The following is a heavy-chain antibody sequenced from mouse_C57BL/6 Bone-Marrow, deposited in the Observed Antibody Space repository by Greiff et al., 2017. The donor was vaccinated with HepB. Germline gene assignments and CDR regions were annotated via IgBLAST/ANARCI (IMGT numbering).Heavy chain of an antibody. V-gene: IGHV12-3*01. CDR1: GFPITSGYY. CDR2: ITHSGET. D-gene: IGHD2-4*01. J-gene: IGHJ3*01. Sequence: QVQLQQSGPGLVKPSQSLFLTCSITGFPITSGYYWIWIRQSPGKPLEWMGYITHSGETFYNPSLQSPISITRETSKNQFFLQLNSVTTEDTAMYYCAGGDYDGDVPFAYWGQGTLVTVSA. CDR3: AGGDYDGDVPFAY.